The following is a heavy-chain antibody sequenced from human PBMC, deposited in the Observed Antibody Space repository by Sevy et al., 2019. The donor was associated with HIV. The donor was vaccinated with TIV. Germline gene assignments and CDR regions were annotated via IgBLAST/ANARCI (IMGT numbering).Heavy chain of an antibody. CDR1: GFTFRTSG. Sequence: GGSLRLSCVTSGFTFRTSGMHWVRQSPGKGLEWVAVISYDEAHKNYADSVKGRFSISKDNSKNTLHLQMSSLRTEDTAVYYCAKDYSAGITMVRGAYRARGDYFDYWGQGTQVTVSS. J-gene: IGHJ4*02. D-gene: IGHD3-10*01. CDR3: AKDYSAGITMVRGAYRARGDYFDY. V-gene: IGHV3-30*18. CDR2: ISYDEAHK.